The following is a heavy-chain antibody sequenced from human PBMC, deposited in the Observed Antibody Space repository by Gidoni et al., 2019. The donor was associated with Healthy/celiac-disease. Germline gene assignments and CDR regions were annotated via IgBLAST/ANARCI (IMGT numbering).Heavy chain of an antibody. CDR2: MSGSGGST. J-gene: IGHJ4*02. D-gene: IGHD5-12*01. Sequence: EVQLLESGGGLVQPGGSLRLSCAASGFTFSSYAMSWVRQDTGKGLEWGSAMSGSGGSTYYADSVKGRFTISRDNSKNTLYLQMNSRRAEDTAVYYCAKDLAASRDGYNGFDYWGQGTLVTVSS. V-gene: IGHV3-23*01. CDR3: AKDLAASRDGYNGFDY. CDR1: GFTFSSYA.